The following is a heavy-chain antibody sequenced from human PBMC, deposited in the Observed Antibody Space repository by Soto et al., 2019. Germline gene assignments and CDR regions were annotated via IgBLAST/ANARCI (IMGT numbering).Heavy chain of an antibody. D-gene: IGHD2-15*01. CDR2: IYYSGST. CDR1: GGSISSYY. J-gene: IGHJ4*02. Sequence: SETLSLTCTVSGGSISSYYWSWIRQPPGKGLEWIGYIYYSGSTNYNPSLESRVTISVDTSKNQFSLKLSSVTAADTAVYFCARLRPYCSGGSCYPYPYFDYWGQGTLVTVSS. CDR3: ARLRPYCSGGSCYPYPYFDY. V-gene: IGHV4-59*01.